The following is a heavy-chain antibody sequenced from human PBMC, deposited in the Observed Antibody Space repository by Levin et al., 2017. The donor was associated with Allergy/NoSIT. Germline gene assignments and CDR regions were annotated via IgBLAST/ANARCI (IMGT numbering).Heavy chain of an antibody. Sequence: SETLSLTCTVSGDSISGYYWSWIRQPPGKGLEWIGHIYYSGSTNYNPSLKSRTTLSVDMSRNQFSLKLSTVTAADTAVYYCARDKMIMLRGDTYYYGMDVWGQGTTVTVSS. CDR1: GDSISGYY. V-gene: IGHV4-59*01. CDR3: ARDKMIMLRGDTYYYGMDV. D-gene: IGHD3-10*01. CDR2: IYYSGST. J-gene: IGHJ6*02.